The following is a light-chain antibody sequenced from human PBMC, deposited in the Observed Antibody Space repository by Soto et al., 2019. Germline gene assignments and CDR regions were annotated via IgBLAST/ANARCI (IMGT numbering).Light chain of an antibody. J-gene: IGKJ4*01. Sequence: EIVMTQSPVTLSVFLGERATLSCRGSQSISSNLAWYQQKPGQAPRLLIYGASTRATGIPARFSGSGSGTEFTLTISSLESEDSAAYHCQQYNNWPPTFGVGTKVETK. CDR3: QQYNNWPPT. V-gene: IGKV3-15*01. CDR2: GAS. CDR1: QSISSN.